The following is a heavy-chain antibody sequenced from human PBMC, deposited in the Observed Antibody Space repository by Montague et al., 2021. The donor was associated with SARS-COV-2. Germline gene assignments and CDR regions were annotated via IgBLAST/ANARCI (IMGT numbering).Heavy chain of an antibody. J-gene: IGHJ6*02. CDR3: ARGCLSYFGAGSHCYGMDV. CDR1: GTSITSYY. D-gene: IGHD3-10*01. CDR2: ISDSGST. Sequence: SETLSLTCSVSGTSITSYYWNWIRQPPGKGLEWIVYISDSGSTNYSPSLKSRVTMSVDTSKNQMSLKLTSVTAADTAVYYCARGCLSYFGAGSHCYGMDVWGQGTTVTVSS. V-gene: IGHV4-59*01.